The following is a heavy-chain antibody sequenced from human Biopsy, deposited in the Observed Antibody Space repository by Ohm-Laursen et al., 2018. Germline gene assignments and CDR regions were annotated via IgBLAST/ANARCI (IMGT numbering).Heavy chain of an antibody. J-gene: IGHJ6*02. CDR1: GDTFSRSA. V-gene: IGHV1-69*04. CDR3: ARGGPGSGYYGMDV. Sequence: GATVKISCKASGDTFSRSAFFWVRQAPGQGLVYLGRIIPIVGITNHAQTFQGRITLTADKSTFMVYMELSRLRSDDTAIYYCARGGPGSGYYGMDVWGQGATVSVSS. CDR2: IIPIVGIT. D-gene: IGHD3-10*01.